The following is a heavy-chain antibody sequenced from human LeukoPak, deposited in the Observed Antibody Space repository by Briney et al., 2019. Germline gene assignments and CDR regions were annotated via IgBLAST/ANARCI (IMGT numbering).Heavy chain of an antibody. V-gene: IGHV4-61*08. CDR1: GGSISSGDYY. D-gene: IGHD5-18*01. Sequence: PSETLSLTCTVAGGSISSGDYYWSWIRQPPGKGLEWIGYIYYSGSTNYNPSLKSRVTISVDTSKNQFSLKLSSVTAADTAVYYCARGQSWIPLFYDYWGQGTLVTVSS. J-gene: IGHJ4*02. CDR3: ARGQSWIPLFYDY. CDR2: IYYSGST.